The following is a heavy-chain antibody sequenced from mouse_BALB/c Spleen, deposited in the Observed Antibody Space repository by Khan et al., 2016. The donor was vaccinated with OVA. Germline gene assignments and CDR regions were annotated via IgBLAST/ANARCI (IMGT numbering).Heavy chain of an antibody. D-gene: IGHD1-2*01. Sequence: QVQLKQSGAELARPGASVKLSCKASGYTFTDFYINWVKQRTGQGLEWIGEINPGSGDIYYNEKFKGKATLTADKSSSTAYMQLSNLTSEDSAVYFCARRNYFGYTFAYWGQGTLVTVAA. CDR1: GYTFTDFY. V-gene: IGHV1-77*01. CDR3: ARRNYFGYTFAY. CDR2: INPGSGDI. J-gene: IGHJ3*01.